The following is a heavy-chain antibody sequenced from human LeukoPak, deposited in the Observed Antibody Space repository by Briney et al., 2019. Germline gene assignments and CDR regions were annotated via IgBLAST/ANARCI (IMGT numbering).Heavy chain of an antibody. D-gene: IGHD3-10*01. CDR2: IYYSGST. V-gene: IGHV4-59*01. CDR1: GGSISSYY. J-gene: IGHJ4*02. CDR3: ARHLGGSGSYLHYFDY. Sequence: SETLSLTCTVSGGSISSYYWSWIRQPPGKGLERIGYIYYSGSTNYNPSLKSRVTISVDTSKNQFSLKLSSVTAADTAVYYCARHLGGSGSYLHYFDYWGQGTLVTVSS.